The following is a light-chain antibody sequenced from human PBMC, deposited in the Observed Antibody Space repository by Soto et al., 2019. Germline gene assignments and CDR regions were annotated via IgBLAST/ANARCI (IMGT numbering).Light chain of an antibody. CDR1: SSNIGSNT. Sequence: QSVLTQPPSASGTPGQRVTISCSGSSSNIGSNTVNWYQQLPGTAPKLLIYCHNQRPSGVPDRFSGSQSGTSASLAISGLQAEDEADYYCAAWDDSLNGAVFGTGTQLTVL. CDR3: AAWDDSLNGAV. CDR2: CHN. J-gene: IGLJ7*01. V-gene: IGLV1-44*01.